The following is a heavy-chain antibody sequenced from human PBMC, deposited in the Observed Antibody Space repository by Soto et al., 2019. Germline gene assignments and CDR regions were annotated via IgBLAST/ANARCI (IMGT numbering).Heavy chain of an antibody. Sequence: SXKVSFKDSGYTXTSYGIRLVRQAPGQGLEWMGWIIAYNGNTNYAQKLQGRFTMTTDTSTSTAYMELRSLRSDDTSVYYCARDSRGVYGMDVWGQGTTVTVSS. J-gene: IGHJ6*02. CDR1: GYTXTSYG. V-gene: IGHV1-18*01. CDR2: IIAYNGNT. D-gene: IGHD5-12*01. CDR3: ARDSRGVYGMDV.